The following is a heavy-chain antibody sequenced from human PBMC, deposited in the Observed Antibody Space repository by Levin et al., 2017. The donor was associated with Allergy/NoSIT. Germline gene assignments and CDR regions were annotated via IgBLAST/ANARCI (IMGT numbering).Heavy chain of an antibody. CDR1: GFTFSSDT. D-gene: IGHD6-19*01. J-gene: IGHJ6*02. CDR2: ISSSSYYI. CDR3: ARDSSGWYTLSYYYGMDV. V-gene: IGHV3-21*01. Sequence: GESLKISCVASGFTFSSDTMNWVRQAPGKGLEWVSSISSSSYYIYYADSVKGRFTISSDNAKNSLYLQMNSLRAEDTAVYYCARDSSGWYTLSYYYGMDVWGQGTTVTVSS.